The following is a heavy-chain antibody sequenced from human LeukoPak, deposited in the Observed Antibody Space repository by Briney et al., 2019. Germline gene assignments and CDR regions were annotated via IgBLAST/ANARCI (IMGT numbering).Heavy chain of an antibody. Sequence: RAGGSLRLSCAASGFTDYGMSWVRQAPGKGLEWVSGINWNGGTTTYADSVRGRFTIFRDNAKDSVYLQMNSLRAEDSATYYCVREGFYFFDFWGQGTLVTVSS. CDR1: GFTDYG. CDR3: VREGFYFFDF. CDR2: INWNGGTT. J-gene: IGHJ4*01. V-gene: IGHV3-20*04.